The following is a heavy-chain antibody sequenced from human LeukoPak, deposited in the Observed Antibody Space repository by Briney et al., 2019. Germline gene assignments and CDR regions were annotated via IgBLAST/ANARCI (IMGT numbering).Heavy chain of an antibody. CDR3: ARVPYYYGSGTPGWFDP. V-gene: IGHV4-31*03. J-gene: IGHJ5*02. Sequence: SQTLSLTRTVSGGSISSGGYYWSWIRQHPGKGLEWIGYISYSGSTYYNPSLKGRVTISVDTSKNQFSLKLSSVTAADTAVYYCARVPYYYGSGTPGWFDPWGQGTLVTVSS. CDR1: GGSISSGGYY. D-gene: IGHD3-10*01. CDR2: ISYSGST.